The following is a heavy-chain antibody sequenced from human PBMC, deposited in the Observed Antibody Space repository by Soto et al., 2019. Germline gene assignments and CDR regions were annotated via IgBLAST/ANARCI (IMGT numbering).Heavy chain of an antibody. V-gene: IGHV3-23*01. J-gene: IGHJ5*02. CDR3: AKNQGVELVPLATVDWFDP. D-gene: IGHD1-26*01. CDR2: ISGSGFKK. Sequence: GSLRLSFAASGFIFENFGMSWVRQAPVKGLEWISSISGSGFKKYYADSVKGRFTISRDNSKSTVYLELNNLSAEDTAVYHCAKNQGVELVPLATVDWFDPWGQGSVVTVSS. CDR1: GFIFENFG.